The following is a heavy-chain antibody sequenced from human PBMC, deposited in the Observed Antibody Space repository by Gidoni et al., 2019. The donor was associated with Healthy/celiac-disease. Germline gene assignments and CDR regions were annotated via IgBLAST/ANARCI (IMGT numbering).Heavy chain of an antibody. V-gene: IGHV3-30*18. J-gene: IGHJ4*02. CDR3: AKGKITFGGVPPFDY. CDR2: IAYEVSNT. D-gene: IGHD3-16*01. CDR1: GFPFSSYG. Sequence: QVQLVESGGGVVQPGRSLSPACAASGFPFSSYGMHWVRQAPGKGLEWGAVIAYEVSNTDDADSGKGRFTISRDNSKNTLYLQMNSLSAEDTAVYYRAKGKITFGGVPPFDYWGQGTLGTVSS.